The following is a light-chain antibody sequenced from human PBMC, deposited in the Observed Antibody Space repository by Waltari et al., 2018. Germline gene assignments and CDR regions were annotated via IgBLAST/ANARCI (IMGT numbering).Light chain of an antibody. CDR1: SSDDGRYNF. CDR2: EVT. J-gene: IGLJ2*01. CDR3: FSYAGSSTFK. Sequence: QSALTQPASVSGSPGQSITISRTGTSSDDGRYNFVPWYQHHPGNAPKLLNKEVTTRPLGVSDLFSGSKSDNTASLSISGLQAEDEADYYCFSYAGSSTFKFGGGTMLTVL. V-gene: IGLV2-23*02.